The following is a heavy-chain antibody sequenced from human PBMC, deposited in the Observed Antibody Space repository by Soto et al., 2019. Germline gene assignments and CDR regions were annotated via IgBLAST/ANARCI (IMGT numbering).Heavy chain of an antibody. D-gene: IGHD3-10*01. Sequence: VQLVETGGALIQPGGSLRLSCEASGFTVSNNFMSWVRQAPGKALEWVSVIYTDGSPYYTDSVRGRFTSSRDDSQNTVFLQMNNLRVEDTAVYYCTRDMVRGVSAFDICGQGTTVTVSS. CDR2: IYTDGSP. CDR3: TRDMVRGVSAFDI. CDR1: GFTVSNNF. J-gene: IGHJ3*02. V-gene: IGHV3-53*02.